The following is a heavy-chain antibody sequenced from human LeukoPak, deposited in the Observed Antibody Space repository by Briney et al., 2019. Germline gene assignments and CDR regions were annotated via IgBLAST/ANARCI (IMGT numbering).Heavy chain of an antibody. CDR2: ISWNSGSI. CDR3: ARSDPYFDY. CDR1: GFTFDDYA. J-gene: IGHJ4*02. Sequence: GGSLRLSCAASGFTFDDYAMHWVRQAPGKGLEWVSGISWNSGSIGYADSVKGRFTISRDNAKNSLYLQMNSLRAEDTALYYCARSDPYFDYWGQGTLVTVSS. D-gene: IGHD3-3*01. V-gene: IGHV3-9*01.